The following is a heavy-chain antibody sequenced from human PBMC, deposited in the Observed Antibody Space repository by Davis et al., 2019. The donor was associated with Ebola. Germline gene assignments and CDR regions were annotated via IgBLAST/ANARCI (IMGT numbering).Heavy chain of an antibody. V-gene: IGHV1-69*02. Sequence: SVTVSCKASVGTFSSYTISWVRQAPGQGLEWMGRIIPILGIANYAQKFQGRVTMTRDTSISTAYMELSRLRSDDTAVYYCARGGVRGVIIIPDYYGMDVWGKGTTVTVSS. J-gene: IGHJ6*04. CDR1: VGTFSSYT. CDR3: ARGGVRGVIIIPDYYGMDV. CDR2: IIPILGIA. D-gene: IGHD3-10*01.